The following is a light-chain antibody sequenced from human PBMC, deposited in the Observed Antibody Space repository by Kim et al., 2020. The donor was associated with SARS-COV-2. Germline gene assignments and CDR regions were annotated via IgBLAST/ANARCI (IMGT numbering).Light chain of an antibody. Sequence: ESPGERATLSSRASQSIRSNLAWYQHRPGHAPRLLIHGASTRTTDIPARFSGSGSGTEFTLTMSSLQSEDFAIYYCQQYNNWPLTFRGGTKVDIK. J-gene: IGKJ4*01. V-gene: IGKV3-15*01. CDR1: QSIRSN. CDR3: QQYNNWPLT. CDR2: GAS.